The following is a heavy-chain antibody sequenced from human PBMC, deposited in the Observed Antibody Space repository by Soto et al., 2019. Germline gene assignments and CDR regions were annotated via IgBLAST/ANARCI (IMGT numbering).Heavy chain of an antibody. CDR2: IWYDGSNK. J-gene: IGHJ5*02. CDR1: GFTFSSYG. Sequence: SLRLSCAGSGFTFSSYGMHWVRQAPGKGLEWVAVIWYDGSNKYYADSVKGRFTISRDNSKNTLYLQMNSLRAEDTAVYYCARDGTSALSGWFFLRYSNWFDPWGQGTLVTVSS. CDR3: ARDGTSALSGWFFLRYSNWFDP. V-gene: IGHV3-33*01. D-gene: IGHD6-19*01.